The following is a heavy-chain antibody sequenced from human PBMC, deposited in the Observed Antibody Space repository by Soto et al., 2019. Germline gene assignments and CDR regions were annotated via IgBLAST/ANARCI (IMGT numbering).Heavy chain of an antibody. CDR2: ISSNGGST. CDR3: TTDPYSGYDYSVWGGQRRFDY. CDR1: GFTFSSYA. D-gene: IGHD5-12*01. J-gene: IGHJ4*02. Sequence: GGSLRLSCAASGFTFSSYAMSWVRQAPGKGLEWVFKISSNGGSTDYAAPVKGRFTISRDNSKNTLYLQMNSLKTEDTAVYYCTTDPYSGYDYSVWGGQRRFDYWGQGTLVTVSS. V-gene: IGHV3-23*01.